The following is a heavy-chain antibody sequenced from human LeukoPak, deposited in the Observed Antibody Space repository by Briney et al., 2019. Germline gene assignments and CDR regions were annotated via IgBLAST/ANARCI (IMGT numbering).Heavy chain of an antibody. Sequence: ASVKVSCKASGYTFTSYGISWVRQAPGQGLEWMGWISAYNGNTNYAQKLQGRVTMTTDTSTSTAYMELRSLRSDDTAVYYCARSYYLYYYNYGMDVWGQGTTVTVSS. J-gene: IGHJ6*02. CDR2: ISAYNGNT. V-gene: IGHV1-18*01. CDR1: GYTFTSYG. D-gene: IGHD3-16*01. CDR3: ARSYYLYYYNYGMDV.